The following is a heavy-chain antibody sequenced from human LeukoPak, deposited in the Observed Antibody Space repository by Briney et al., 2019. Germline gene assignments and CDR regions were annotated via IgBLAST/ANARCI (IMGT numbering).Heavy chain of an antibody. Sequence: GGSLRLSCAASGFTFSSYAMHWVRQAPGKGLEYVSGVTSNGGSTYYANSVKGRFTISRDNSKNTLYLQMGSLRAEDMAVYYCARGRGGYYDYWGQGTLVTVPS. J-gene: IGHJ4*02. CDR1: GFTFSSYA. CDR3: ARGRGGYYDY. V-gene: IGHV3-64*01. D-gene: IGHD3-10*01. CDR2: VTSNGGST.